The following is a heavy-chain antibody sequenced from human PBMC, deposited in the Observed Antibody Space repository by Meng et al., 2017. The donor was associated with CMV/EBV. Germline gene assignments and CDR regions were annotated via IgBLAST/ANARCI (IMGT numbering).Heavy chain of an antibody. Sequence: ASVKVSCKASGYTFTSYGISWVRQAPGQGLEWMGWISAYNGNTNYAQKLQGRVTMTTDTSTSTAYMELRSLRSDHTAVYYCARDGAMVGATPPCNDYWGQGTLVTVSS. D-gene: IGHD1-26*01. CDR2: ISAYNGNT. J-gene: IGHJ4*02. CDR3: ARDGAMVGATPPCNDY. V-gene: IGHV1-18*01. CDR1: GYTFTSYG.